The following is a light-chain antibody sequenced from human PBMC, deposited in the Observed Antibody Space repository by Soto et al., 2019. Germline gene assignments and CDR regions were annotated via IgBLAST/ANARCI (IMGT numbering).Light chain of an antibody. J-gene: IGLJ1*01. V-gene: IGLV1-47*01. CDR1: SSNIGSNY. Sequence: QSVLTQPPSASGTPGQRVTISCSGSSSNIGSNYVYWYQQLPGTAPKLLSYRNNQRPSGVPDRFSGSKSGTSASLAISGLRSEDEADYCCAAWDDSLSGYVFGTGTKLTVL. CDR3: AAWDDSLSGYV. CDR2: RNN.